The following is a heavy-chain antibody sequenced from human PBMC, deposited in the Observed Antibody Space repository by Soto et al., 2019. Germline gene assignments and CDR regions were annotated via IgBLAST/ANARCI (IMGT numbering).Heavy chain of an antibody. CDR1: GGSFSGYY. Sequence: QVQLQQWGAGLLKPSETLSLTCSVYGGSFSGYYWSWIRQPPGKGLEWIGEINHSGSTNYNPSLKSRVTISVDTSKNQFSLKLSSVTAADTAVYYCARRRPTRRYCSSTSCYIAFDLWGQGTMVTVSS. D-gene: IGHD2-2*02. J-gene: IGHJ3*01. CDR3: ARRRPTRRYCSSTSCYIAFDL. V-gene: IGHV4-34*01. CDR2: INHSGST.